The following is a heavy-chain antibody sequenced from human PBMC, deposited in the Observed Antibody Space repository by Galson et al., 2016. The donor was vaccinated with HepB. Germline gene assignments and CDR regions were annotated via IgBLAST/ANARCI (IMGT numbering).Heavy chain of an antibody. J-gene: IGHJ4*02. D-gene: IGHD4-11*01. V-gene: IGHV4-31*03. CDR1: GGSISSDDYF. CDR2: IYYSGNT. Sequence: TLSLTCTVSGGSISSDDYFWTWIRQHPGKGLEWIGYIYYSGNTYYNPSLKSRVMISMDTSKNQFSLNLTSVTAADTAVCYCARERTPLTTVDYWGQGTLVTVSS. CDR3: ARERTPLTTVDY.